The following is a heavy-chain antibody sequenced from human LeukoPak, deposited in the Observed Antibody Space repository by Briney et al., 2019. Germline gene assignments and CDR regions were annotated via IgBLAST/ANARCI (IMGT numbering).Heavy chain of an antibody. CDR1: GYSISSGYY. Sequence: SETLSLTCTVSGYSISSGYYWGWIRQPPGKGLEWIGSIYHSGSTYYNPSLKSRVTISVDTSKNQFSLKLSSVTAADTAVYYCARGAGEAVRGVPFDYWGQGTLVTVSS. J-gene: IGHJ4*02. V-gene: IGHV4-38-2*02. CDR3: ARGAGEAVRGVPFDY. CDR2: IYHSGST. D-gene: IGHD3-10*01.